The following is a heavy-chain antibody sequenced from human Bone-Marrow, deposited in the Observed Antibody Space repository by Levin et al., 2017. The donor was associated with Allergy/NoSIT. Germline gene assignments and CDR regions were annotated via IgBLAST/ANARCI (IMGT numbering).Heavy chain of an antibody. CDR2: ISGSGDIT. Sequence: LSLTCAASGFTFSNYGMNWVRQAPGKGLEWVSVISGSGDITYYAESVRGRFTISRDNSKNTLYVQMNSLRVEDTAVYYCARDLMRRGIVDPDAFDIWGQGTMVTVSS. CDR1: GFTFSNYG. J-gene: IGHJ3*02. V-gene: IGHV3-23*01. D-gene: IGHD1-26*01. CDR3: ARDLMRRGIVDPDAFDI.